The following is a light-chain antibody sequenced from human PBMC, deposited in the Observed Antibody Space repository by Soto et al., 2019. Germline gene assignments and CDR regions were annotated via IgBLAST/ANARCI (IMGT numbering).Light chain of an antibody. CDR3: QQRTDRPPWT. Sequence: EIVLTQSPATLSLSPGERATLSCRASQSIGLAIAWYQHKPGQAPRLLIFDASQRATGIPARFRGSGSGTDFTLSISSLAPEDFAVYYCQQRTDRPPWTFGQGTKVESK. V-gene: IGKV3-11*01. CDR2: DAS. CDR1: QSIGLA. J-gene: IGKJ1*01.